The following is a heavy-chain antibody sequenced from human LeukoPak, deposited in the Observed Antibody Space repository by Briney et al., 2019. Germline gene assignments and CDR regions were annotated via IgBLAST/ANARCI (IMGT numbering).Heavy chain of an antibody. CDR1: DVSVATRDSY. Sequence: SETLSLTCTVSDVSVATRDSYWGWIRQPPGKGLEWIGSAYYSGSTYFNPSLKSRLSISVDTSKNQFSLRLTSVTAADTAVYYCVRDSPYSSGWYRFFDLWGRGTLVTVTS. J-gene: IGHJ2*01. V-gene: IGHV4-39*07. CDR3: VRDSPYSSGWYRFFDL. D-gene: IGHD6-19*01. CDR2: AYYSGST.